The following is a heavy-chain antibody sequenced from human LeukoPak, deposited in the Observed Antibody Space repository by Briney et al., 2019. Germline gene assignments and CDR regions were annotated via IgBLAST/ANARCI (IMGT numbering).Heavy chain of an antibody. D-gene: IGHD2-15*01. CDR3: ARNVVAATGAGWFDP. V-gene: IGHV1-2*02. Sequence: GASVKVSCKASGYTFTGYYMHWVQQAPGQGLEWMGWINPNSGGTNYAQKFQGRVTMTRDTSISTAYMELSRLRSDDTAVYYCARNVVAATGAGWFDPWGQGTLVTVSS. CDR2: INPNSGGT. CDR1: GYTFTGYY. J-gene: IGHJ5*02.